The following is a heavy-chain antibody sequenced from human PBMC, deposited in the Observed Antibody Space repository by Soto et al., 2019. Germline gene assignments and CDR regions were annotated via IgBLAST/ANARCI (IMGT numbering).Heavy chain of an antibody. CDR1: GYTFTSYG. J-gene: IGHJ4*02. CDR2: ISAYNGNT. D-gene: IGHD6-19*01. V-gene: IGHV1-18*01. CDR3: ARVPAVAGFWANFDY. Sequence: ASVKVSCKASGYTFTSYGISWVRQAPGQGLEWMGWISAYNGNTNYAQKLQGRVTMTTDTSTSTAYMELRSLRSDDTAVYYCARVPAVAGFWANFDYWGQGTLVTVSS.